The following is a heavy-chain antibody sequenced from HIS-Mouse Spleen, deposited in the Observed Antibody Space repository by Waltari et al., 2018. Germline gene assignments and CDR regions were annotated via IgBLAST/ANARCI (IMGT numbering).Heavy chain of an antibody. CDR2: IYRGGST. CDR1: GFTVSSNY. D-gene: IGHD2-15*01. J-gene: IGHJ4*02. V-gene: IGHV3-53*01. Sequence: EVQLVESGGGLIQPGGSLRLSCAASGFTVSSNYMSWVRQAPGKGREWVSVIYRGGSTYYADSVKGRFTISRDNSKNTLYLQMNSLRAEDTAVYYCARDCSGGSCYWASDYWGQGTLVTVSS. CDR3: ARDCSGGSCYWASDY.